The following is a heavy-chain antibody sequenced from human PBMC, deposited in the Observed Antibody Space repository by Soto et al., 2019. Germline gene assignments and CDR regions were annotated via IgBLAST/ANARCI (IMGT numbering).Heavy chain of an antibody. CDR2: INHSGST. CDR3: AGGIAVAGTDGFYYYGMDV. CDR1: GGSFSGYY. V-gene: IGHV4-34*01. D-gene: IGHD6-19*01. Sequence: SETLSLTCAVYGGSFSGYYWSWIRQPPGKGLEWIGEINHSGSTNYNPSLKSRVTISVDTSKNQFSLKLSSVTAADTAVYYCAGGIAVAGTDGFYYYGMDVWGQGTTVTVSS. J-gene: IGHJ6*02.